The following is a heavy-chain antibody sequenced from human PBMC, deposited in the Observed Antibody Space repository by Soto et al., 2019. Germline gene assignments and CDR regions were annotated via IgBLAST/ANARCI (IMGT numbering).Heavy chain of an antibody. D-gene: IGHD4-4*01. V-gene: IGHV3-23*01. CDR3: AKGSYTNYNWFDP. CDR1: GFTFSSHA. Sequence: EVQLLESGGGLVQPGGSLRLSCAASGFTFSSHAMSWVRQAPGKGLEWVSSMSGSGDNTYHADSVKGRFTVSRDNSKNTLYLQMNSLRVEDTAVYYCAKGSYTNYNWFDPGGQGTVVTVSS. J-gene: IGHJ5*02. CDR2: MSGSGDNT.